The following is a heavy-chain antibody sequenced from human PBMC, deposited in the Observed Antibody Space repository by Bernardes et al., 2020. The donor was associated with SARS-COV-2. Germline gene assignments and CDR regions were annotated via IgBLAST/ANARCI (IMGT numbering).Heavy chain of an antibody. J-gene: IGHJ5*02. CDR1: GGSLNNYY. CDR2: VSYRGNI. Sequence: SETLSLTCTVSGGSLNNYYWAWNRQPPGKELEWIGSVSYRGNIHYNPSLESRVAISLDRSIDQFSLDLTSVTAADTAVYYCARADTTLRCSSFGPWGQGTLVTVSS. D-gene: IGHD1-26*01. CDR3: ARADTTLRCSSFGP. V-gene: IGHV4-59*01.